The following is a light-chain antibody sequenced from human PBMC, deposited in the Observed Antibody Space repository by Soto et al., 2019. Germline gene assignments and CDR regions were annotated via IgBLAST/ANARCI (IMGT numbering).Light chain of an antibody. Sequence: DIQMTQSPSTLSASVGDRVTITCRASQSISSWLAWYQQKPGKAPKLLIYDASSLESGVPSRFSGSGSGTEFTLAISSLQPDDFATYYCQQYNSYPPTFGGGTKVEIK. V-gene: IGKV1-5*01. CDR2: DAS. CDR1: QSISSW. CDR3: QQYNSYPPT. J-gene: IGKJ4*01.